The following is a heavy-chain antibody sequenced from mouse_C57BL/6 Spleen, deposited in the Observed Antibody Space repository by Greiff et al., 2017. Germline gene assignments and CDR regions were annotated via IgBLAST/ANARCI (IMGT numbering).Heavy chain of an antibody. Sequence: EVKLMESGPELVKPGASVKIPCKASGYTFTDYNMDWVKQSHGKSLEWIGDINPNNGGNNYNQKFKGKATLTVDKSSSTAYMELRSLTSEDTAVYYCASLGRGYFDVWGTGTTVTVSS. D-gene: IGHD1-1*01. CDR3: ASLGRGYFDV. V-gene: IGHV1-18*01. CDR2: INPNNGGN. CDR1: GYTFTDYN. J-gene: IGHJ1*03.